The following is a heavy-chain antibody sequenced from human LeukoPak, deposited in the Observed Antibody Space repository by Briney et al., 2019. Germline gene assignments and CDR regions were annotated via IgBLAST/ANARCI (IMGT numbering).Heavy chain of an antibody. CDR2: ISGSGGST. J-gene: IGHJ4*02. Sequence: PGGSLRLSCAASGFTFSSYAMSWVRQAPGKGLEWVSAISGSGGSTYYADSVKGRFTISRDNSKNTLYLQMNSLRAEDTAVYYCAKDFASQQHIAAAGPNFIDYWGQGTLVTVSS. D-gene: IGHD6-13*01. CDR3: AKDFASQQHIAAAGPNFIDY. CDR1: GFTFSSYA. V-gene: IGHV3-23*01.